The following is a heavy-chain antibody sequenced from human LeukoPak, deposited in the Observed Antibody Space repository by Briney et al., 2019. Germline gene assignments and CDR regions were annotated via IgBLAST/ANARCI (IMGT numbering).Heavy chain of an antibody. J-gene: IGHJ4*02. D-gene: IGHD6-19*01. Sequence: ASVKVSCQASGGTFSSYAISWVRQAPGQGLEWMGRIIPILGIANYAQKFQGRVTITADKSTSTAYMELSSLRSEDTAVYYCARDDYSSGWYSNYWGQGTLVTVSS. CDR2: IIPILGIA. V-gene: IGHV1-69*04. CDR1: GGTFSSYA. CDR3: ARDDYSSGWYSNY.